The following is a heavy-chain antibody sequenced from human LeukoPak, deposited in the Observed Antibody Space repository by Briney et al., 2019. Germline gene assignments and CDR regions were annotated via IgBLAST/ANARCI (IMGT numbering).Heavy chain of an antibody. V-gene: IGHV4-59*08. Sequence: SETLSLTCTVSGGSISGYYWSWIRQPPGRGLEWIASIYYSGTTNYNPSLKSRVTVSVDTSKNQFSLRLTAADTAVYYCARHGIVGAKIAFDIWGQGTMVTVSS. CDR2: IYYSGTT. CDR3: ARHGIVGAKIAFDI. CDR1: GGSISGYY. J-gene: IGHJ3*02. D-gene: IGHD1-26*01.